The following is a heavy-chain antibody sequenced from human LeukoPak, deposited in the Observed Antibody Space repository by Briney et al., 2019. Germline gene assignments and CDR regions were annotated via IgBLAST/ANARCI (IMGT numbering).Heavy chain of an antibody. D-gene: IGHD1-7*01. Sequence: ASVKVSCKASGYTFIDYFLHWVRQAPGQSLEWMGWIYHRSGATRYAEKMQGRVTMTRDTAISTAYMDLSRMGSDDTAIYYCARAIGGTLGGAFDLWGQGTMVIVSS. J-gene: IGHJ3*01. CDR3: ARAIGGTLGGAFDL. V-gene: IGHV1-2*02. CDR2: IYHRSGAT. CDR1: GYTFIDYF.